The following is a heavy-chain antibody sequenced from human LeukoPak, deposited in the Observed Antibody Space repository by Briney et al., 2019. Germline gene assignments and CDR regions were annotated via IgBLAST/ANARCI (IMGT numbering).Heavy chain of an antibody. V-gene: IGHV3-23*01. CDR1: GFTFSRYG. D-gene: IGHD6-19*01. CDR2: ISGSGGTT. Sequence: GGTLRLSCAASGFTFSRYGMSWVRQAPGKGLEWVSAISGSGGTTYYTDSVKGRFTISRDNSKNTLYLQINSLRAEDTAVYYCAKDHLPGIVVADRDYWGQGTLVTVSS. J-gene: IGHJ4*02. CDR3: AKDHLPGIVVADRDY.